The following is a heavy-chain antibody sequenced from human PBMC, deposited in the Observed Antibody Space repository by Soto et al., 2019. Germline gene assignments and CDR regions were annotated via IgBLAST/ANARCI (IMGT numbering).Heavy chain of an antibody. D-gene: IGHD4-17*01. Sequence: QVQLQESGPGLVKPSQTLSLTCTVSGGSISSGGYYWSWIRQHPGKGLEWIGYIYYSGSTYYNPSLKSRVTISVDTSKNKFSLKLSSVTAADTAVYYCARGVDNYGDYADYYYGMDVWGQGTTVTVSS. J-gene: IGHJ6*02. CDR2: IYYSGST. CDR3: ARGVDNYGDYADYYYGMDV. V-gene: IGHV4-31*03. CDR1: GGSISSGGYY.